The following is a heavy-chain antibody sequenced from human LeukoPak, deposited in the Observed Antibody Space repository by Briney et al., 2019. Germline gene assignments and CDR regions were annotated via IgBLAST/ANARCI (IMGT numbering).Heavy chain of an antibody. CDR2: ISAYNGNT. D-gene: IGHD6-6*01. V-gene: IGHV1-18*01. J-gene: IGHJ4*02. CDR1: GYTFTSYG. Sequence: ASVKVSCKASGYTFTSYGISWVRQAPGQGLEWMGWISAYNGNTNYAQKLQGRVTMTTDTSTSTAYMELRSLRSDDTAVYYCARCLRGRGIAARAHYYFDYWGQGTLVTVSS. CDR3: ARCLRGRGIAARAHYYFDY.